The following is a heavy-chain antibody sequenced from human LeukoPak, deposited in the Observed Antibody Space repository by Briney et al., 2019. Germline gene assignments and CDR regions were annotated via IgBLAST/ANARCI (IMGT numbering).Heavy chain of an antibody. CDR2: INPNSGGT. V-gene: IGHV1-2*02. J-gene: IGHJ4*02. CDR1: GYTFTGYY. D-gene: IGHD6-13*01. Sequence: ASVKVSCKASGYTFTGYYMHWVRQAPGQGLEWVGWINPNSGGTNYAQKFQGRVTMTRDTAISTAYLELSRLRSDDTAVYYCARDEGEQQLGNWGQGTLVTVSS. CDR3: ARDEGEQQLGN.